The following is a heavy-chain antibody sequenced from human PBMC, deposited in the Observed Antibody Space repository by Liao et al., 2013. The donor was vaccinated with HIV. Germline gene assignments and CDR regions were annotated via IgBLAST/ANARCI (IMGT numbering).Heavy chain of an antibody. V-gene: IGHV4-61*02. Sequence: QVQLQESGPGLVKPSETLSLTCTVSGGSISSGSYYWSWIRQPAGKGLEWIGRIYTSGSTNYNPSLKSRVTISIDSSKNQFSLKLSSVTAADTAVYYCARERIPLKFGYFDLWGRGTRGRCLL. J-gene: IGHJ2*01. CDR3: ARERIPLKFGYFDL. CDR1: GGSISSGSYY. D-gene: IGHD2-15*01. CDR2: IYTSGST.